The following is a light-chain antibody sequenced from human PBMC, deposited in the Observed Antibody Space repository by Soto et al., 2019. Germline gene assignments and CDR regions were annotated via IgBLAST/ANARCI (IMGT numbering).Light chain of an antibody. Sequence: QSALTQPLSVSGSPGQSVTISCTGTSCYFCGYNYVSWYQHHPGKAPKLMIYDVTTRTSGVPDRFSGSKSGNTASLTISGLKDEDAADYLCXSYAGRYTYVSGIGTKVPVL. V-gene: IGLV2-11*01. CDR1: SCYFCGYNY. J-gene: IGLJ1*01. CDR2: DVT. CDR3: XSYAGRYTYV.